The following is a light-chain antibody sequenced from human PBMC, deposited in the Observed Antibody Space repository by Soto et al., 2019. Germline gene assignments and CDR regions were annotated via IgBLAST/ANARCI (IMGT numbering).Light chain of an antibody. CDR2: EVN. Sequence: QPALAQPAPVSGSPGQSITSSCTGTSRDIGGYNLVSWYQQHPGRAPKLMIYEVNKRPSRVSNRFTAYKTGNTAALTISGLQDEDEADYYCCSYAGFSSVVFGSGTKVTVL. J-gene: IGLJ1*01. V-gene: IGLV2-23*02. CDR3: CSYAGFSSVV. CDR1: SRDIGGYNL.